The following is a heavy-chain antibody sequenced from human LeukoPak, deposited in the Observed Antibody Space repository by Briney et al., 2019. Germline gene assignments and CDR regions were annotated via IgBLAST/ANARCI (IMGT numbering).Heavy chain of an antibody. D-gene: IGHD1-26*01. Sequence: GGSLRLSCAASGFRFSGYGMHWVRQAPGKGLEWVAVISFDGNTQYLADSVRGRFTISRDNSKTTLDLQMNSLRTEDTALYYCTRASGSYSNFDYWGQGTLVTVS. CDR2: ISFDGNTQ. J-gene: IGHJ4*02. V-gene: IGHV3-30*19. CDR3: TRASGSYSNFDY. CDR1: GFRFSGYG.